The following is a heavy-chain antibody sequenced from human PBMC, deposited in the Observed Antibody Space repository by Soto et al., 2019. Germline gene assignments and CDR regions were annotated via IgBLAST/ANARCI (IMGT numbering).Heavy chain of an antibody. V-gene: IGHV4-4*08. CDR2: IYNSGST. Sequence: ETLSLTCPFAGFSLSSYYWSWLRPPHGKGLEWIGYIYNSGSTYYNPSLNSRVTIFVDTSKNQFSLKLRSVTAADTAVYYCAMIVVARPALGTIDYWGQGNPVTVSS. CDR1: GFSLSSYY. J-gene: IGHJ4*02. D-gene: IGHD2-2*01. CDR3: AMIVVARPALGTIDY.